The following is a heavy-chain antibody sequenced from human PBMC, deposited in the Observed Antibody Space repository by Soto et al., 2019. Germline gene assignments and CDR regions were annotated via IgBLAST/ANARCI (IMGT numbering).Heavy chain of an antibody. CDR1: GGTFSSYA. Sequence: GASVKVSCKASGGTFSSYAISWVRQAPGQGLEWMGGIIPIFGTANYAQKFQGRVTITADESTSTAYMELSSLRSEDTAVYYCARPPRSGWTLYFDFWAQGTLVTVSS. CDR2: IIPIFGTA. CDR3: ARPPRSGWTLYFDF. V-gene: IGHV1-69*13. J-gene: IGHJ4*02. D-gene: IGHD6-19*01.